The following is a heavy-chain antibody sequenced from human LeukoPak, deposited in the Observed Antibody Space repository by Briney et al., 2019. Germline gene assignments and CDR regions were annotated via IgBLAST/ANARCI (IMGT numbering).Heavy chain of an antibody. V-gene: IGHV4-59*12. CDR1: GGSISGYY. CDR2: IYYSGST. Sequence: SETLSLTCTVSGGSISGYYWSWIRQPPGKGLEWIGYIYYSGSTSYNPSLKSRLTISVDTSRNQFSLTLSSVTAADTAVYYCARGLGGELSLFDYWGQGTLVTVSS. CDR3: ARGLGGELSLFDY. D-gene: IGHD3-16*02. J-gene: IGHJ4*02.